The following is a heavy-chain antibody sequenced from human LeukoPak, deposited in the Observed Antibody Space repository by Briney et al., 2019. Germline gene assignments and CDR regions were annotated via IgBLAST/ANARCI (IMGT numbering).Heavy chain of an antibody. CDR1: RFTFSSYG. CDR3: AKESGITMVRGVITF. J-gene: IGHJ4*02. V-gene: IGHV3-30*02. Sequence: PGGSLRLSCASSRFTFSSYGMHWVRQAPGKGLEWVAFIRYDGSNKYYADSVKGRFTISRDNSKNTLYLQINSLRAEDTAVYYCAKESGITMVRGVITFWGQGTLVTVSS. CDR2: IRYDGSNK. D-gene: IGHD3-10*01.